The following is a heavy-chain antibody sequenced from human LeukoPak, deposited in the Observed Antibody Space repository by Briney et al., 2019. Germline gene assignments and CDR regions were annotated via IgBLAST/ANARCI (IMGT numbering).Heavy chain of an antibody. J-gene: IGHJ5*02. CDR2: TYYRSTWYN. V-gene: IGHV6-1*01. CDR1: GDSFSSNSVT. Sequence: SQTLSLTCAISGDSFSSNSVTWNWIRQSPSRGLEWLGRTYYRSTWYNDYAVSVRVRITVNPDTSKNQFSLHLNSVTPEDTAVYYCARRLTQYDCFDPWGQGILVTVSS. CDR3: ARRLTQYDCFDP. D-gene: IGHD2-2*01.